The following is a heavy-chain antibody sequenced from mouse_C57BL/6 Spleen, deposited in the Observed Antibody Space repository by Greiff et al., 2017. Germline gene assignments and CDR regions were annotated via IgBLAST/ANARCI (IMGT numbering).Heavy chain of an antibody. CDR1: GYTFTSYG. Sequence: QVQLQQSGAELARPGASVKLSCKASGYTFTSYGISWVKQRTGQGLEWIGEIYPRSGNTYYNEKFKGKATLTADKSSSTAYMELRSLTSEDSAVYFCARGGRFYYGFHWYFDVWGTGTTVTVSS. CDR2: IYPRSGNT. CDR3: ARGGRFYYGFHWYFDV. J-gene: IGHJ1*03. V-gene: IGHV1-81*01. D-gene: IGHD1-1*01.